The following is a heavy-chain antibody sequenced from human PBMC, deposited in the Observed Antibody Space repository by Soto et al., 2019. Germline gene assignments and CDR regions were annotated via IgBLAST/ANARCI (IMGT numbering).Heavy chain of an antibody. V-gene: IGHV3-30-3*01. CDR3: ARDSEVRGGNDY. Sequence: QVQLVESGGGVVQPGRSLRLSCAASGFTFSSYAMHWVRQAPGKGLEWVAVISYDGSNKYYADSVKGRFTISRDNSKNTLYLQMNSLIAEDTAVYYCARDSEVRGGNDYWGQGTLVTVSS. CDR2: ISYDGSNK. CDR1: GFTFSSYA. J-gene: IGHJ4*02. D-gene: IGHD3-16*01.